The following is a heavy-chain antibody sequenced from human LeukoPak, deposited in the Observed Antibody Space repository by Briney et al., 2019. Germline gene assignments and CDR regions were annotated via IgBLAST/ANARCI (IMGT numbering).Heavy chain of an antibody. CDR3: ARDGYGNNYMDV. CDR2: IYSGGTT. V-gene: IGHV3-53*01. D-gene: IGHD1/OR15-1a*01. Sequence: GGSLRLSCAASGFSVSSNFMSWVRQAPGKGLEWVSVIYSGGTTNYADSVKGRFTISRDNSKNTLSLQMNNLRAEDTAVYYCARDGYGNNYMDVWGKGTTVTVS. CDR1: GFSVSSNF. J-gene: IGHJ6*04.